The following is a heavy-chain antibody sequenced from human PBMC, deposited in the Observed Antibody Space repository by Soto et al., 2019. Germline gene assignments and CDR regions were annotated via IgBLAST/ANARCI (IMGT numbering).Heavy chain of an antibody. CDR1: GGSFSGYY. D-gene: IGHD3-16*01. CDR3: ARLGRWMTLVPRFRYYFDY. Sequence: PSETLSLTCAVYGGSFSGYYWSWIRQPPGKGLEWIGEINHSGSTNYNPSLKSRVTISVDTSKNQFSLKLSSVTAADTAVYYCARLGRWMTLVPRFRYYFDYWGQGTLVTVSS. V-gene: IGHV4-34*01. J-gene: IGHJ4*02. CDR2: INHSGST.